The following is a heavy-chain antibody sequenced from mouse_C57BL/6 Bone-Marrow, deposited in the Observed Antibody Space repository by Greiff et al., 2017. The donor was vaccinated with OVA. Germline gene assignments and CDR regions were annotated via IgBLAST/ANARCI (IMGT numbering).Heavy chain of an antibody. Sequence: QVQLQQSGAELARPGASVKLSCKASGYTFTSYGISWVKQRTGQGLEWIGEIYPRSGNTYYTEKFKGKATLTADKSSSTAYMELLSLTSEDSAVYFCARNEYYYAMDYWGQGTSVTVSS. CDR1: GYTFTSYG. J-gene: IGHJ4*01. CDR3: ARNEYYYAMDY. V-gene: IGHV1-81*01. CDR2: IYPRSGNT.